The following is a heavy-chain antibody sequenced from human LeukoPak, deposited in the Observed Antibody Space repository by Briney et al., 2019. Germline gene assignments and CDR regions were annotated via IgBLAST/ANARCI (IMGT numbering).Heavy chain of an antibody. CDR3: ASLTGYCSSTSCYDFDY. V-gene: IGHV4-30-4*08. J-gene: IGHJ4*02. CDR1: GGSISSGGYY. Sequence: SVTLSLTCTVSGGSISSGGYYWSWIRQPPGKGLERIGYIYYSGSPYYNPSLKSRVTISVDTSKNQFSLKLSSVTAADTAVYYCASLTGYCSSTSCYDFDYWGQGTLVTVSS. CDR2: IYYSGSP. D-gene: IGHD2-2*01.